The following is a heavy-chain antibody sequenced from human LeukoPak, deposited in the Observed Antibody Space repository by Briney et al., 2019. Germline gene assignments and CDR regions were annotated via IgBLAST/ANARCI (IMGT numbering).Heavy chain of an antibody. J-gene: IGHJ5*02. CDR3: AKDREEYQLLSPLNWFDP. CDR1: GFTFSSYG. Sequence: GGSLRLSCAASGFTFSSYGMHWVRQAPGKGLEWVAFIRYDGSNKYYADSVKGRFTISRDNSKNTLYLQMNSLRAEDTAVYYCAKDREEYQLLSPLNWFDPWGQGTLVTVSS. D-gene: IGHD2-2*01. CDR2: IRYDGSNK. V-gene: IGHV3-30*02.